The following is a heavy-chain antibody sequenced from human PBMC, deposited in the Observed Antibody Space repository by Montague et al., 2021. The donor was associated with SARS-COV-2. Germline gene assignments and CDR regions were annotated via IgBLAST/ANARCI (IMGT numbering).Heavy chain of an antibody. CDR3: ARSYYDILTGYYMAFDY. CDR2: IDWDDDK. D-gene: IGHD3-9*01. CDR1: GFSLSTSGMC. V-gene: IGHV2-70*01. Sequence: PALVKPTPTLTLTCTFSGFSLSTSGMCVSWIRQPPGKALEWLALIDWDDDKYYSTSLKTRLTISKDTSKNQVVLTMTNMDPVDTATYYCARSYYDILTGYYMAFDYWGQGTLVTVAS. J-gene: IGHJ4*02.